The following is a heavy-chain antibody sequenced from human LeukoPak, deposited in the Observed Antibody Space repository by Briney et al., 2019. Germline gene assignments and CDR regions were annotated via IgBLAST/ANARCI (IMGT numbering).Heavy chain of an antibody. CDR3: AKDPSTSYQLLSFDY. Sequence: PGGSLRLSCAASGFTFSSYGMHWVRQAPGKGLEGVAFIRYDGSNKYYADSVKGRFTISRDNSKNTLYLQMNSLRAEDTAVYYCAKDPSTSYQLLSFDYWGQGTLVTVSS. V-gene: IGHV3-30*02. J-gene: IGHJ4*02. CDR1: GFTFSSYG. D-gene: IGHD2-2*01. CDR2: IRYDGSNK.